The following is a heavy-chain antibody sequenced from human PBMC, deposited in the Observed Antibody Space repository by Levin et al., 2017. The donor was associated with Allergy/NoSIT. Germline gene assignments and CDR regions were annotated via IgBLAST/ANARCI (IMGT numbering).Heavy chain of an antibody. V-gene: IGHV1-69*02. CDR1: GGTFNTYS. CDR2: IIPILGKT. J-gene: IGHJ4*02. CDR3: ARGVKLWYHFDY. D-gene: IGHD3-10*01. Sequence: GASVKVSCKASGGTFNTYSISWVRQAPGKRLEWMGRIIPILGKTDSAPKFQDRVTFTADKSANTAYMEISRLTSDDTAVYYCARGVKLWYHFDYWGQGTLITVSS.